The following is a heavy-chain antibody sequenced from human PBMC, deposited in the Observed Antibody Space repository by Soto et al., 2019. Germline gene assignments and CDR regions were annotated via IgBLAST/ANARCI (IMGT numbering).Heavy chain of an antibody. CDR2: ISAYNGNT. V-gene: IGHV1-18*01. CDR3: ARRAPPMDV. CDR1: GYTFTSYG. J-gene: IGHJ6*02. Sequence: QVQLVQSGAEVKKPGASVKVSCKASGYTFTSYGISWVRQAPGQGLEWMGWISAYNGNTKYAQKLQGRVTMTTDTSTSSGYMELSSVRSDDTAVYYFARRAPPMDVWGQGTTVTVSS.